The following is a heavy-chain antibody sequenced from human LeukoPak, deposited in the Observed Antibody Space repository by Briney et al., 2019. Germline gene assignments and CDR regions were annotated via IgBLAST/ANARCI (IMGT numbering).Heavy chain of an antibody. Sequence: GASVKVSCKASGYTFTSYGISWVRQAPGQGLEWMGWISAYNGNTNYAQKLQGRVTMTTDTSTSTAYMELRSLRSDDTAVYYCARVPGLVGATVRYYGMDVWGQGTTVTVSS. J-gene: IGHJ6*02. D-gene: IGHD1-26*01. CDR1: GYTFTSYG. V-gene: IGHV1-18*01. CDR2: ISAYNGNT. CDR3: ARVPGLVGATVRYYGMDV.